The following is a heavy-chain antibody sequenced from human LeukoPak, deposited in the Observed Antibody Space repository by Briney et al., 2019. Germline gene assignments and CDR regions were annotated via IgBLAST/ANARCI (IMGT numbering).Heavy chain of an antibody. CDR1: GYPFNNYD. CDR3: ARAAVEMSSGWYGDMDV. D-gene: IGHD6-19*01. CDR2: MNPHSGKT. V-gene: IGHV1-8*01. J-gene: IGHJ6*03. Sequence: ASVKVSCKASGYPFNNYDINWARQATGQGLEWMGWMNPHSGKTGYAQNFQGRVTMTRDTSISTAYMELSSLRSEDTAVYYCARAAVEMSSGWYGDMDVWGKGTTVTVSS.